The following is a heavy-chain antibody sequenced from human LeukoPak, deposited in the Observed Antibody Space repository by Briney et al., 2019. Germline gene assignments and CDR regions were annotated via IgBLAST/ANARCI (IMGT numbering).Heavy chain of an antibody. D-gene: IGHD6-19*01. V-gene: IGHV4-59*01. Sequence: SETLSLTCTVSGGSISGYYWSWIRPPPGEGLEWIGYIYYSGSTNYNPSLKSRVTISIHTSKNQFSLKLSSVTSADTAVYYCAGRSRSGWYYDYWGQGTLVTVSS. CDR2: IYYSGST. J-gene: IGHJ4*02. CDR1: GGSISGYY. CDR3: AGRSRSGWYYDY.